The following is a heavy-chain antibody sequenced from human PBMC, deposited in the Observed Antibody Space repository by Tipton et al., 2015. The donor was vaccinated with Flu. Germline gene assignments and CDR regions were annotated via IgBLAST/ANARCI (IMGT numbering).Heavy chain of an antibody. CDR3: ARVTGASTAYGTDV. CDR2: IYGEGRA. CDR1: GVNVSGNY. V-gene: IGHV3-53*01. D-gene: IGHD2-2*01. Sequence: SLRLSCAASGVNVSGNYMSWVRQTPGKGLEWVSVIYGEGRASYTDSVKGRFTISRDTSKNTLFLQMNSLRVDDTAVYYCARVTGASTAYGTDVWGQGTTVTVSS. J-gene: IGHJ6*02.